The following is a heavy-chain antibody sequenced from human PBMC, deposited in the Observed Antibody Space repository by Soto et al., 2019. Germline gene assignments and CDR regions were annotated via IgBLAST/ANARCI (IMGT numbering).Heavy chain of an antibody. V-gene: IGHV5-51*01. CDR1: GYSFTSYW. Sequence: GESLKISCKGSGYSFTSYWIGWVRQVTGKGLEWMGIIYPGDSETKYSPDFEGQVTISADRSTNTAYLQWRSLRASDTAMYYCARLGFPGAIYFDSWGLGTLVTVSS. CDR2: IYPGDSET. CDR3: ARLGFPGAIYFDS. J-gene: IGHJ4*02.